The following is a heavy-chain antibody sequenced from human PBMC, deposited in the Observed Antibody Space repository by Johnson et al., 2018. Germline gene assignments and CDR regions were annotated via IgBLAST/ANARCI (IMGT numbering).Heavy chain of an antibody. J-gene: IGHJ6*03. CDR1: GFTFRNYW. CDR2: INQNGAEK. V-gene: IGHV3-7*03. CDR3: AKDLGGVSWNYYYYMDV. Sequence: EVQLVESGGGLVQPGGSLRLSCAASGFTFRNYWMSWVRQPPGKRLEWLVSINQNGAEKVCVDSVTGRFTISRGNSKNTLYLQMNTLRGEDTAIDYCAKDLGGVSWNYYYYMDVWGKGTTVTVS. D-gene: IGHD3-10*01.